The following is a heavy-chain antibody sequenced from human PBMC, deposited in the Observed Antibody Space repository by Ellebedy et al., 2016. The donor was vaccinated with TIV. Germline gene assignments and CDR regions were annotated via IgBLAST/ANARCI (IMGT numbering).Heavy chain of an antibody. D-gene: IGHD3-10*01. V-gene: IGHV3-33*01. CDR1: GFTFSSYG. CDR3: AREPMVRGVIRRGYAMDV. Sequence: GESLKISXAASGFTFSSYGMHWVRQAPGKGLEWVAVIWYDGSNKYYADSVKGRFTISRGNSKNTLYLQMNSLRAEDTAVYYCAREPMVRGVIRRGYAMDVWGQGTTVTVPS. CDR2: IWYDGSNK. J-gene: IGHJ6*02.